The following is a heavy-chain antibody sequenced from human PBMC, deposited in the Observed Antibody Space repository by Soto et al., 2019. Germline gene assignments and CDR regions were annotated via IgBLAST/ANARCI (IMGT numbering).Heavy chain of an antibody. CDR3: AREIIAVMGQIRWFDP. V-gene: IGHV3-74*01. D-gene: IGHD6-19*01. CDR1: GFTFSRHW. Sequence: EVQLVESGGGLVQPGGSLRLSCAASGFTFSRHWMHWVRQAPGKGPVWVSRIDGEGSSIAYADSVEGRFTISRDNSRNTMYLQMNGLRVEDTAIYYCAREIIAVMGQIRWFDPWVQGTLVTVSS. J-gene: IGHJ5*02. CDR2: IDGEGSSI.